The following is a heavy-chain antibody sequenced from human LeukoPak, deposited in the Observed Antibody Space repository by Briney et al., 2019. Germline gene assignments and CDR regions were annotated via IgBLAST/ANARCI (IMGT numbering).Heavy chain of an antibody. CDR3: ARATGYCSGGSCYHDAFDI. Sequence: SETLSLTCTVSGGSISSYYWSWIRQPPGKGLEWIGYIYYSGSTNYNPSLKSRVTISVDTSKNQFSLKLSSVTAADTAVYYCARATGYCSGGSCYHDAFDIWGQGTMVTVSS. D-gene: IGHD2-15*01. V-gene: IGHV4-59*12. CDR2: IYYSGST. J-gene: IGHJ3*02. CDR1: GGSISSYY.